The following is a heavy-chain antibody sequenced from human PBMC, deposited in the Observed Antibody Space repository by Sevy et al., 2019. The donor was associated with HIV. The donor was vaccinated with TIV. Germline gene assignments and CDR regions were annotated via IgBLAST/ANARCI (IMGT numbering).Heavy chain of an antibody. V-gene: IGHV3-30*18. Sequence: GSLRLSCAASGFTFSSYAMHWVRQAPGKGLEWVAVMSYDGSYKYYADSVKGRFTVSRDNSKNTQYLQMSSLSVGDTAVYYCAKDSGGCNNGICYGGIDYWGQGTLVTVSS. J-gene: IGHJ4*02. CDR3: AKDSGGCNNGICYGGIDY. D-gene: IGHD2-8*01. CDR1: GFTFSSYA. CDR2: MSYDGSYK.